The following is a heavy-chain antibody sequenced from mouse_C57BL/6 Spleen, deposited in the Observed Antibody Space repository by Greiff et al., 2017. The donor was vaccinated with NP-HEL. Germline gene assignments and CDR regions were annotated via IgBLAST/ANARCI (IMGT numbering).Heavy chain of an antibody. CDR3: ARRVLRAYYFDY. D-gene: IGHD1-1*01. CDR2: IYPGSGST. CDR1: GYTFTSYW. Sequence: QVQLQQPGAELVKPGASVKMSCKASGYTFTSYWLTWVKQRPGQGLEWLGDIYPGSGSTNYNAKFKSKATLTVDTSSSTAYMQLSSLTSEDSAVYYCARRVLRAYYFDYWGQGTTLTVSS. J-gene: IGHJ2*01. V-gene: IGHV1-55*01.